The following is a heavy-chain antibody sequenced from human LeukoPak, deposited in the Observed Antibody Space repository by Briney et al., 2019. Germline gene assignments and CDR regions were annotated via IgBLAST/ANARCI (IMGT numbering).Heavy chain of an antibody. Sequence: SETLSLTCTVPGYSISSGYYWGWIRQPPGKGLEWIGSIYHSGSTYYKSSLKSRVTISVDTSKNQFSLKLSSVTAADTAVYYCARWHYGDYSAERDWFDPWGQGTLVTVSS. D-gene: IGHD4-17*01. J-gene: IGHJ5*02. V-gene: IGHV4-38-2*02. CDR3: ARWHYGDYSAERDWFDP. CDR2: IYHSGST. CDR1: GYSISSGYY.